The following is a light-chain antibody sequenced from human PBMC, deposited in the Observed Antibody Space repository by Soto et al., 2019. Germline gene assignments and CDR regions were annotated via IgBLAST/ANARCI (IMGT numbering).Light chain of an antibody. J-gene: IGLJ2*01. CDR1: SSDVGSYNL. Sequence: QSVLTQPASVSGSPGQSITISCTGTSSDVGSYNLVSWYQQHPGKAPKLMTYEGSKRPSGVSNRFSGSKSGNTASLTISGLQAEDEADYYCCSYAGSSTLVFGGGTKLTVL. CDR3: CSYAGSSTLV. CDR2: EGS. V-gene: IGLV2-23*01.